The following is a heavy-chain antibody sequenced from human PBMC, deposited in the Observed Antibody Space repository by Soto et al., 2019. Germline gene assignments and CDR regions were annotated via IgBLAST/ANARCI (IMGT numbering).Heavy chain of an antibody. V-gene: IGHV3-48*01. CDR3: ARDAMTSYYDFWSGYPTHMDV. Sequence: GGSLRLSCAASGFTFSSYSMNWVRQAPGKGLEWVSYISSSSSTIYYADSVKGRFTISRDNAKNSLYLQMNSLGAEDTAVYYCARDAMTSYYDFWSGYPTHMDVWGKGTTVTVSS. D-gene: IGHD3-3*01. J-gene: IGHJ6*03. CDR2: ISSSSSTI. CDR1: GFTFSSYS.